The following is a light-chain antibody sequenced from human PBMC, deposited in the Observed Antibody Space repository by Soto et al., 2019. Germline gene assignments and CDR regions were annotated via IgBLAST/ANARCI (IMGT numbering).Light chain of an antibody. CDR3: QKYNSAPLT. Sequence: DIQMTQSPSSLSASVLYRFTITCLAIQGISNYLAWYQQKPGKVPGLLIYAASTLQSGVPSRFSGSGSGTDFTLTISSLQPEDVATYYCQKYNSAPLTFGGGTKVEIK. CDR2: AAS. CDR1: QGISNY. V-gene: IGKV1-27*01. J-gene: IGKJ4*01.